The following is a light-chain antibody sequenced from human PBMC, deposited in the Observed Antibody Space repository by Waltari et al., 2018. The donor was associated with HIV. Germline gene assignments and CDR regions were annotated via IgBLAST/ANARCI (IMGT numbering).Light chain of an antibody. V-gene: IGLV2-11*01. J-gene: IGLJ1*01. CDR3: CSYAGSSTYV. CDR2: DVN. Sequence: QSALTQPRSVSGSPGQSVTISCTGTSSDVGGYNYVSWYQQHPDKAPKPMIYDVNKRPSGVPDRFAGSKSGNTASLTISWLQAEDEANYYCCSYAGSSTYVVATGTEVTVL. CDR1: SSDVGGYNY.